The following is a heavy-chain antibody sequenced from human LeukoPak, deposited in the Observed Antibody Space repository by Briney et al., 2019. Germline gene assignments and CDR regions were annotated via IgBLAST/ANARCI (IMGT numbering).Heavy chain of an antibody. D-gene: IGHD6-19*01. CDR1: GGTFSSYA. CDR2: IIPIFGTA. Sequence: SVKVSCKASGGTFSSYAISWVRQAPGQGLEWMGGIIPIFGTANYAQKFQGRVTITADESTSTAYMELSSLRSEDTAVYYCARAHAYSSGWYYFDYWGQGTLVTVSS. J-gene: IGHJ4*02. V-gene: IGHV1-69*13. CDR3: ARAHAYSSGWYYFDY.